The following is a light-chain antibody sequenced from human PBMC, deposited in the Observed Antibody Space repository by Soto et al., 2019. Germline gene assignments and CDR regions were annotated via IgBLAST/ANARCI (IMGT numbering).Light chain of an antibody. Sequence: QSALTQPASVSGSPGQSITISCTGTSSDVGAYNYVSWYQHHPGKAPKLMIYEVNNRPSGVSNRFSGSKSGNTASLTISGLQAEDEADYYCASLTTADTLEIGGGTQLTVL. V-gene: IGLV2-14*01. J-gene: IGLJ2*01. CDR3: ASLTTADTLE. CDR1: SSDVGAYNY. CDR2: EVN.